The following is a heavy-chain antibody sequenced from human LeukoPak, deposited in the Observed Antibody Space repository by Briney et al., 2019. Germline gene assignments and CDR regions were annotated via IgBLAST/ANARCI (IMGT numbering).Heavy chain of an antibody. CDR3: ARDVRDNKYCSSTSCYGGFDY. Sequence: ASVKVSCKASGYTFTSYGISWVRQAPGQGLEWMGWISAYNGNTNYAQKLQGRVTMTTDTSTSTAYMELRSLRSDDTAVYYCARDVRDNKYCSSTSCYGGFDYWGQGTLVTVSS. V-gene: IGHV1-18*01. CDR1: GYTFTSYG. J-gene: IGHJ4*02. D-gene: IGHD2-2*01. CDR2: ISAYNGNT.